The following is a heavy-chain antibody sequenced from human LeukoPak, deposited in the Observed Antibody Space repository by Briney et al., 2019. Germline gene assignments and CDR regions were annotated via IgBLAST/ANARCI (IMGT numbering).Heavy chain of an antibody. CDR2: IYYSGST. CDR1: GGSISSYY. V-gene: IGHV4-59*01. Sequence: SETLSLTCTVSGGSISSYYWSWIRQPPGKGLEWIGYIYYSGSTNYNPSLKSRGTISVDTSKNQFSRKLSSVTAADTAVYYCAIVNYYYDSSGRDYYFDYWGQGTLVTVSS. CDR3: AIVNYYYDSSGRDYYFDY. D-gene: IGHD3-22*01. J-gene: IGHJ4*02.